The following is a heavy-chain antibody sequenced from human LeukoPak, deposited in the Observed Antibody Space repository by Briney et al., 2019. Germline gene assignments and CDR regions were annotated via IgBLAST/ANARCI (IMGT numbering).Heavy chain of an antibody. CDR3: AKDRGSGWYRLDF. CDR2: ISGNGVNT. CDR1: GFTFSSYA. D-gene: IGHD6-19*01. V-gene: IGHV3-23*01. Sequence: GGSLRLSCAASGFTFSSYAMSWVRQAPGKGLEWVSGISGNGVNTYYADSAKGRFTISRDNSKNTLYLQMNSLRAEDTAVYYCAKDRGSGWYRLDFRGQGTLVTVSS. J-gene: IGHJ4*02.